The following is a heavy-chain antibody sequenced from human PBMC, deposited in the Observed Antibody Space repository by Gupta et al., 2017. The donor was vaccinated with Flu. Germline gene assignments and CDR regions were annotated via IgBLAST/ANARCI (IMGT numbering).Heavy chain of an antibody. J-gene: IGHJ3*02. D-gene: IGHD4-17*01. CDR3: AKDISVHYGDYEGII. Sequence: EVQLVESGGGLVQPGRSLRLSCAASGFTFDDYAMHWVRQAPGKGLEWVSGISWNSGSIGYADSVKGRFTISRDNAKNSLYLQMNSLRAEDTALYYCAKDISVHYGDYEGIIWGQGTMVTVSS. CDR1: GFTFDDYA. V-gene: IGHV3-9*01. CDR2: ISWNSGSI.